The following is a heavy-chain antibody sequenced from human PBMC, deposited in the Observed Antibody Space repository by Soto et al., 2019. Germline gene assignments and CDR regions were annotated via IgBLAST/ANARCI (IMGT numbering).Heavy chain of an antibody. CDR1: GFTFTNAG. CDR2: IKSRVDGGTK. J-gene: IGHJ6*02. CDR3: TRDLPVTLTHHYFCIDV. V-gene: IGHV3-15*01. D-gene: IGHD5-18*01. Sequence: EVQLVESGGGLVKPGGSLRLSCAASGFTFTNAGMNWVRQAPGKGLEWIGRIKSRVDGGTKEYAAPVKVRFTISTDDSKKASHPQILRMKTPCTAVYFCTRDLPVTLTHHYFCIDVWGQGTGVTVSS.